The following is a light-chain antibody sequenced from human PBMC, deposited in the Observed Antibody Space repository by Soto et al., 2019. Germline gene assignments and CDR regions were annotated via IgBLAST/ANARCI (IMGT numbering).Light chain of an antibody. CDR1: SSNIGRNT. CDR3: AAWDDSLNGHV. CDR2: NNN. Sequence: QSVLTQPPSASGTPGQRVTISCSGSSSNIGRNTVNWYQQLPGTAPKVLIYNNNQRPSGVPDRFSGSKSGTSASLAISGLQSEDEADYYWAAWDDSLNGHVFGTGTKLTVL. V-gene: IGLV1-44*01. J-gene: IGLJ1*01.